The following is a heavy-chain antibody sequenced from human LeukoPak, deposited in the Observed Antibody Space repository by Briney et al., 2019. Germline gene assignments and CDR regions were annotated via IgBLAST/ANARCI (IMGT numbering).Heavy chain of an antibody. CDR1: GGSISSYY. Sequence: PSETLSLTCTVSGGSISSYYWSWIRQPPGKGLEWIGSIYHSGSTYYNPSLKSRVTISVDTSKNQFSLKLSSVTAADTAVYYCARDHYYDSSGYPFDIWGQGTMVTVSS. CDR3: ARDHYYDSSGYPFDI. J-gene: IGHJ3*02. V-gene: IGHV4-38-2*02. CDR2: IYHSGST. D-gene: IGHD3-22*01.